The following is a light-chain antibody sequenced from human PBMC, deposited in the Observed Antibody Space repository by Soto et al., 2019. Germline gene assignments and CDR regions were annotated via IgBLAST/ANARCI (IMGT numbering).Light chain of an antibody. CDR3: QQYGSTPWT. CDR2: DAT. V-gene: IGKV3D-20*01. J-gene: IGKJ1*01. Sequence: VVLTQFPGTLSLSPGETATLSCGASQRVSNNFLGWYQQKPGLPPRLLIYDATSRANGIPERFSGRGSGTHFTLTISRLEPEDFAVYYGQQYGSTPWTFGRGTEVEMK. CDR1: QRVSNNF.